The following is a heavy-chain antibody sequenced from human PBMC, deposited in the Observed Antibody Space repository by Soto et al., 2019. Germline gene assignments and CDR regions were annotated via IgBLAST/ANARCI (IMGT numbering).Heavy chain of an antibody. D-gene: IGHD3-10*01. V-gene: IGHV3-49*04. Sequence: PGGLRRPSFTASGFTFGASAMGWVRQAPGKGLEKVGISRSKAYGGTTEYDASVKGRFTISSDDSKSIAYLKMNSLNSEDTAVYYFSAGWFGDYYSCGMDFWGQGTTVTVS. CDR1: GFTFGASA. CDR3: SAGWFGDYYSCGMDF. J-gene: IGHJ6*02. CDR2: SRSKAYGGTT.